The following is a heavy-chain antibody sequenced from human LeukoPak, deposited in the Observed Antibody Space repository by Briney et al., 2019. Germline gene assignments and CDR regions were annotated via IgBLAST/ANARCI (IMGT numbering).Heavy chain of an antibody. CDR2: IDPNSGGT. D-gene: IGHD1-26*01. CDR3: ARNLVGDTTFDY. Sequence: ASVKVSCMASGYTFSGYYMHWVRQAPGQGLEWMGWIDPNSGGTNYAQKFQGRVTMTRDTSISTAYMGLSRLRSDDTAVDCCARNLVGDTTFDYWGQETLVSVLS. CDR1: GYTFSGYY. J-gene: IGHJ4*02. V-gene: IGHV1-2*02.